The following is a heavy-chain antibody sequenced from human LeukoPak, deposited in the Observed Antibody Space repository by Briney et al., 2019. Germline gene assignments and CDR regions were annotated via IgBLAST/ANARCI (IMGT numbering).Heavy chain of an antibody. CDR2: IYANGRN. D-gene: IGHD2-21*02. V-gene: IGHV4-59*01. Sequence: SENLSFNSSVYTVSLRSNYWIWIRPPPGQGLKWFVKIYANGRNNYDRSLKSRLTISVETSKTQFSLNLSSVTAADTAVYYCARGPLGDDEGDGFDFWGQGTMVTVSS. CDR3: ARGPLGDDEGDGFDF. J-gene: IGHJ3*01. CDR1: TVSLRSNY.